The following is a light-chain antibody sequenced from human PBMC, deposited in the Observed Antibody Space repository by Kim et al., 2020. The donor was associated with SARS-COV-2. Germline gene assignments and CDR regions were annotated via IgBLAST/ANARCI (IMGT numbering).Light chain of an antibody. CDR3: LLFHSSVRM. J-gene: IGLJ3*02. CDR2: YTT. CDR1: TGAVTSGHY. V-gene: IGLV7-46*01. Sequence: PGGTVTLTCGSSTGAVTSGHYPHWFQQKPGQAPRALIYYTTNKRSWTPARFSGSLLGVKAALTLSGAQPEDEADYYCLLFHSSVRMFGGGTKVTVL.